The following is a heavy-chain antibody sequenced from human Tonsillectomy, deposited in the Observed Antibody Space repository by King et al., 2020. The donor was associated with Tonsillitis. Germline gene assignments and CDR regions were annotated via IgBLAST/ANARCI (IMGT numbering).Heavy chain of an antibody. CDR1: GFTFSIYW. D-gene: IGHD3-16*02. CDR2: IKQDGSEK. J-gene: IGHJ4*02. CDR3: ARVVDYDYVWGSDRPTFDY. V-gene: IGHV3-7*01. Sequence: VQLVESGGGLVQPGGSLRLSCAASGFTFSIYWMSWVRQAPGKGLEWVANIKQDGSEKYYVDSVKGRFTISRDNAKNSLYLQMNSLRAEETAVYYCARVVDYDYVWGSDRPTFDYWGQGPLVTVSS.